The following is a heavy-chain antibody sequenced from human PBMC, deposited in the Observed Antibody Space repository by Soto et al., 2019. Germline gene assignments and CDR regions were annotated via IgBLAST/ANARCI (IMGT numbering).Heavy chain of an antibody. CDR1: GYTFTSYG. CDR3: ARWVDCSSTSCYTEYNWFDP. J-gene: IGHJ5*02. CDR2: ISAYNGNT. V-gene: IGHV1-18*04. Sequence: ASVKVSCKASGYTFTSYGISWVRQAPGQGLEWMGWISAYNGNTNYAQKLQGRVTMTTDTSTSTAYMELRSLRSDDTAVYYCARWVDCSSTSCYTEYNWFDPWGQGTLVTVS. D-gene: IGHD2-2*02.